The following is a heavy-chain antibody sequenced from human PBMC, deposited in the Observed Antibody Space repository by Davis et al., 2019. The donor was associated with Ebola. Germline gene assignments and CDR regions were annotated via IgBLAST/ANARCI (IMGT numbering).Heavy chain of an antibody. CDR2: ISAYNGNT. Sequence: AASVKVPCKASGYTFTSYGISWVRQSPGQGLEWMGWISAYNGNTNYAQKLQGRVTMTTGTYTSTAYMEVRSLRSDDTAVYYCARDRGMIAAAGVCDYWGQGTLVTVSS. D-gene: IGHD6-13*01. CDR3: ARDRGMIAAAGVCDY. V-gene: IGHV1-18*04. J-gene: IGHJ4*02. CDR1: GYTFTSYG.